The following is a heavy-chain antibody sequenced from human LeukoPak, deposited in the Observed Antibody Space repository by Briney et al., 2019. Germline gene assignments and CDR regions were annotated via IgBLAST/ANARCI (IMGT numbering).Heavy chain of an antibody. CDR2: INHSGST. Sequence: SETLSLTCAVYGRSFSGYYWSWIRQPPGKGLEWIGEINHSGSTNYNPSLKSRVTISVDTSKNQFSLKLSSVTAADTAVYYCARGHIKFDYWGQGTLVTVSS. J-gene: IGHJ4*02. D-gene: IGHD1-14*01. CDR3: ARGHIKFDY. CDR1: GRSFSGYY. V-gene: IGHV4-34*01.